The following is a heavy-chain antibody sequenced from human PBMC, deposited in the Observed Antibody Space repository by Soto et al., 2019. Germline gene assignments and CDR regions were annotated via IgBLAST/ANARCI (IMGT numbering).Heavy chain of an antibody. CDR1: GFTFGDYA. D-gene: IGHD3-22*01. V-gene: IGHV3-49*03. CDR3: TRDPSSYYYDSSGYWTSPYFDY. Sequence: GGSLRLSCTASGFTFGDYAMSWFRRAPGKGLEWVGFIRSKAYGGTTEYAASVKGRFTISRDDSKSIAYLQMNSLKTEDTAVYYCTRDPSSYYYDSSGYWTSPYFDYWGQGTLVTVSS. CDR2: IRSKAYGGTT. J-gene: IGHJ4*02.